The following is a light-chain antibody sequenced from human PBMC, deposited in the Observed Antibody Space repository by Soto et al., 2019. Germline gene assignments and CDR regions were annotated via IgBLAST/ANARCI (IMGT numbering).Light chain of an antibody. CDR2: QDS. Sequence: SYELTQPPSVSVSPGQTASITCSGDKLVDKYACWYQQKPGQSPVLVIYQDSKRPSGIPERFSGSNSGNTATLTISGTQAMDEADYYCQAWDSSTAWVFGGGTKVTVL. J-gene: IGLJ2*01. CDR1: KLVDKY. V-gene: IGLV3-1*01. CDR3: QAWDSSTAWV.